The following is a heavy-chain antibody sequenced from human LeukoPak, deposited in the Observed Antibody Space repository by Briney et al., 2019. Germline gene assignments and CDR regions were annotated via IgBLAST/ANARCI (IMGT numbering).Heavy chain of an antibody. V-gene: IGHV3-9*01. Sequence: PGGSLRLSCAASGFTFDDYAMHWVRQAPGKGLEWVSGISWNSGSIGYADSVKGRFTISRDNAKNSLYLQMNSLRAEDTALYYCAKDPNPAYYDFWSGYVGQAIENYWGQGTLVTVSS. J-gene: IGHJ4*02. D-gene: IGHD3-3*01. CDR2: ISWNSGSI. CDR1: GFTFDDYA. CDR3: AKDPNPAYYDFWSGYVGQAIENY.